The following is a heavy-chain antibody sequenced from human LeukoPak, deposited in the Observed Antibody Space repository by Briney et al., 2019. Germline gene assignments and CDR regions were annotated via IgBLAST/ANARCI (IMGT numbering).Heavy chain of an antibody. Sequence: PGGSLRLSCAASGFTFDDSVMSWVRQAPGKGLEWVSSINWNGGSTGYADSVKGRFTISRDNSKNSLYLQMNSLRTEDTALYYCAKARGLIGGAFDMWGQGTMVTVSS. D-gene: IGHD3-22*01. V-gene: IGHV3-20*04. CDR2: INWNGGST. CDR3: AKARGLIGGAFDM. J-gene: IGHJ3*02. CDR1: GFTFDDSV.